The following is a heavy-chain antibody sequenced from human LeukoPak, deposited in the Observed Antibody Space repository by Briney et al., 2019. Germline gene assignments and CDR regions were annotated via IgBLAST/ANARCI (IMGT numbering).Heavy chain of an antibody. V-gene: IGHV3-9*01. CDR2: ISWNSGSI. CDR3: AKGETYYDFWSGPRPYYFDY. Sequence: PGRSLRLSCAASGFTFDDYAMHWVRQAPGKGLEWVSGISWNSGSIGYADSVKGRFTISRDNAKNSLYLQMNSLRAEDTALYYCAKGETYYDFWSGPRPYYFDYWGQGTLVIVSS. CDR1: GFTFDDYA. J-gene: IGHJ4*02. D-gene: IGHD3-3*01.